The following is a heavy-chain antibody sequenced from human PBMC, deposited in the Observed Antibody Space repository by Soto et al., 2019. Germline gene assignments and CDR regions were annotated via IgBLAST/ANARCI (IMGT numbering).Heavy chain of an antibody. Sequence: QVQLVQSGAEVKKPGSSVKVSCKASGGTFSSYAISWVRQAPGQGLEWMGGIIPIFGTANYAQKFQGRVTLTAAESTSPAYMALRPLRSEYTAVYYCARHVPAAGYYYGMDVWGQGTTVTVSS. D-gene: IGHD2-2*01. V-gene: IGHV1-69*12. CDR2: IIPIFGTA. J-gene: IGHJ6*02. CDR1: GGTFSSYA. CDR3: ARHVPAAGYYYGMDV.